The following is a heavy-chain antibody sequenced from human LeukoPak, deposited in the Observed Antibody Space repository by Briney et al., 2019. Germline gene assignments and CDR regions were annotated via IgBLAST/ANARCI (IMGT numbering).Heavy chain of an antibody. Sequence: PSVTLSLTCTVSGGSISSYYWSWIRQPPGKGLECIGRIYTSGSKNNSPSLKSRVTISVDTSKNQFSLKLSSVTAADTAVYYCAREVSWYGEVLYFDYWGQGTLVTVSS. CDR3: AREVSWYGEVLYFDY. CDR2: IYTSGSK. J-gene: IGHJ4*02. D-gene: IGHD6-13*01. CDR1: GGSISSYY. V-gene: IGHV4-4*07.